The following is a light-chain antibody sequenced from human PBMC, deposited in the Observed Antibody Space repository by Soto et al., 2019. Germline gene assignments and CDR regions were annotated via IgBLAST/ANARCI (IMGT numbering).Light chain of an antibody. J-gene: IGKJ2*01. V-gene: IGKV1-5*03. CDR2: KTS. CDR1: QSISSW. Sequence: DIQMTQSPSTLSASVGDRVTITCRASQSISSWLAWYQQKPGKAPKLLIYKTSSLESGVPSRFSGSGSVTEFTLTISSLQPDDFATYYCQQYNNYLYTFGQGTKLEIK. CDR3: QQYNNYLYT.